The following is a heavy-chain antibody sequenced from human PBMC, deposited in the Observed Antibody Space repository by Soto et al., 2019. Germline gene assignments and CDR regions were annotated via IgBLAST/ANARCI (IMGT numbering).Heavy chain of an antibody. D-gene: IGHD3-22*01. V-gene: IGHV1-58*01. CDR2: IVVGSGNT. Sequence: VKVSCKASGFTFTSSAVQWVRQARGQRLEWIGWIVVGSGNTNYAQKFQERVTITRDMSTSTAYMELSSLRSEDTAVYYCAANPSHTYYYDSSGYPMAFDIWGQGTMVTVS. CDR3: AANPSHTYYYDSSGYPMAFDI. CDR1: GFTFTSSA. J-gene: IGHJ3*02.